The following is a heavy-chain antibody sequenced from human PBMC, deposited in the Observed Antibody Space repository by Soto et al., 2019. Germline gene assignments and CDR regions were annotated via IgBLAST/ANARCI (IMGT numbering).Heavy chain of an antibody. J-gene: IGHJ4*02. CDR2: INPSGGST. Sequence: ASVKVSCKASGYTFTSYYMHWGRQAPGQGLEWMGIINPSGGSTSYAQKFQGRVTMARDTSTSTVYMELSSLRSEDTAVYYCARDLAYGDYVDYFDYWGRGTLVTVSS. V-gene: IGHV1-46*01. CDR3: ARDLAYGDYVDYFDY. D-gene: IGHD4-17*01. CDR1: GYTFTSYY.